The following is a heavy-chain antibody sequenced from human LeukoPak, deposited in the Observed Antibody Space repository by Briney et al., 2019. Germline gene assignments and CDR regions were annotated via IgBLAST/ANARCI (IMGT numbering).Heavy chain of an antibody. J-gene: IGHJ4*02. CDR3: AKDRQYYDSSGSVDY. V-gene: IGHV3-30*02. CDR2: IRYDGSNK. D-gene: IGHD3-22*01. Sequence: GGSLRLSCAASGFTFSSYGMHWVRQAPGKGLEWVAFIRYDGSNKYYADSVKGRFTISRDNSKNTLSLQMKSLRAEDTAVYYCAKDRQYYDSSGSVDYWGQGTLVTVSS. CDR1: GFTFSSYG.